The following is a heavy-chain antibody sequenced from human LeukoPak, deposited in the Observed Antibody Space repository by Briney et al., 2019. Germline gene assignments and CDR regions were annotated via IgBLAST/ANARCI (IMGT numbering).Heavy chain of an antibody. CDR3: ARDSSDFDY. V-gene: IGHV3-21*01. CDR2: ISSNSKYI. J-gene: IGHJ4*02. Sequence: GGSLRLSCAASGFAFNVYSMNWVRQAPGKGLEWVSSISSNSKYIYYADSMRGRFTVSRDNAKNSLFLQLNSRRAEDTAVYYCARDSSDFDYWGQGTLVTVSS. D-gene: IGHD3-22*01. CDR1: GFAFNVYS.